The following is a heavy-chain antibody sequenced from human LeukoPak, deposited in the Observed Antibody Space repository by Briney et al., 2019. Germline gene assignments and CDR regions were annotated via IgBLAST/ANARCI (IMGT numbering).Heavy chain of an antibody. CDR3: GKEVERHFDLKY. Sequence: PGGSLRLSCAASGLTSGIYAMSWVRQAPGKGLEWVSAFSGGGDSFYADSVRGRFTVPADTSRNILYLQMNSLRAEDTAVYYCGKEVERHFDLKYWGQGTPVTVSS. CDR2: FSGGGDS. CDR1: GLTSGIYA. D-gene: IGHD2/OR15-2a*01. V-gene: IGHV3-23*01. J-gene: IGHJ4*02.